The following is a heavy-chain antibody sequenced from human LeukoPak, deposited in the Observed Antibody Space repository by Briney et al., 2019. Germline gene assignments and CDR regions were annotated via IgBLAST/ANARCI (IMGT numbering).Heavy chain of an antibody. D-gene: IGHD3-10*01. CDR3: VARPGDYYYGMDV. CDR2: ISSSSSYI. J-gene: IGHJ6*02. V-gene: IGHV3-21*01. Sequence: TGGSLRLSCAASGFTLSSYSMNWVRQAPGKGLEWVSSISSSSSYIYYADSVKGRFTISRDNAKNSLYLQMNSLGAEDTAVYYCVARPGDYYYGMDVWGQGTTVTVSS. CDR1: GFTLSSYS.